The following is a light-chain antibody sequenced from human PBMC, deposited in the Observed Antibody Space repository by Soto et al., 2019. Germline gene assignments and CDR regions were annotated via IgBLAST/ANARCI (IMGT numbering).Light chain of an antibody. CDR1: QSVSSDY. V-gene: IGKV3-20*01. J-gene: IGKJ3*01. CDR2: GAS. CDR3: QHYDNSPPSVT. Sequence: EVVLTHSPGTLSLSPGERATLSCRASQSVSSDYLVWYQQKPGQAPRLLIYGASRRATGIPDRFSGSGSGTDFILTISRLEPEDFAVYYCQHYDNSPPSVTFGPGTKVDI.